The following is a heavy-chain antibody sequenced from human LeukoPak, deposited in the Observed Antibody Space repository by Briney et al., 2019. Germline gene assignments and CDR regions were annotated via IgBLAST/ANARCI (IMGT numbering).Heavy chain of an antibody. V-gene: IGHV1-46*01. CDR1: GYTFTSYY. D-gene: IGHD5/OR15-5a*01. Sequence: ASVKVSCKASGYTFTSYYTHWVRQAPGKGLEWMGLIDPSDGSTNYAEKFQGRVTMTRDTSTSTVYMELSSLRYEDTAVYYCAPSVSYGRSFDNWGQGTLVTLSS. J-gene: IGHJ4*02. CDR2: IDPSDGST. CDR3: APSVSYGRSFDN.